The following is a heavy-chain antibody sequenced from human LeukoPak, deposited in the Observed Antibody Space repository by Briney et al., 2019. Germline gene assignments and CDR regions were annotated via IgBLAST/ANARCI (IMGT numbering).Heavy chain of an antibody. D-gene: IGHD2-2*01. J-gene: IGHJ4*02. CDR3: AKGEAYQLLGGNFDY. CDR1: GFTFSSYA. Sequence: GGSLRLSCAASGFTFSSYAMSWVRQAPGKGLEWVSGISGSGVSTYNADSVKGRFSISRDNSKNTLYLQMNSLRAEDTAVYYCAKGEAYQLLGGNFDYWGQGTLVTVSS. CDR2: ISGSGVST. V-gene: IGHV3-23*01.